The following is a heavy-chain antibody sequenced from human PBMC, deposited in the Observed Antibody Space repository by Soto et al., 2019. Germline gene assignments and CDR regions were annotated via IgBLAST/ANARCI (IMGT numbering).Heavy chain of an antibody. Sequence: PSETLSLTCTVSGGSISSYYWSWIRQPPGKGLEWIGYIYYSGSTNYNPSLKSRVTISVDTSKNQFSLKLSSVTAADTAVYYCARETDDYIWGSYRESYYYYMDVWGKGTTVTVS. D-gene: IGHD3-16*02. CDR3: ARETDDYIWGSYRESYYYYMDV. J-gene: IGHJ6*03. CDR2: IYYSGST. V-gene: IGHV4-59*01. CDR1: GGSISSYY.